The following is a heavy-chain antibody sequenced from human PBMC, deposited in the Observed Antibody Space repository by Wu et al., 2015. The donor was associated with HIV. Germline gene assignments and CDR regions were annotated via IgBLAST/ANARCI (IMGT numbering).Heavy chain of an antibody. Sequence: QVQLVQSGAEVKKPGASVKVSCKAFDYNLISYGVSWVRQAPGQGLEWMGWISPYSRNTNYALKVQGRLTMTTDTSTSTVYMELRSLRSDDTAVYYCARDSKTAPGTYGLDVWGQGTTVTVSS. V-gene: IGHV1-18*01. J-gene: IGHJ6*02. CDR2: ISPYSRNT. D-gene: IGHD6-13*01. CDR3: ARDSKTAPGTYGLDV. CDR1: DYNLISYG.